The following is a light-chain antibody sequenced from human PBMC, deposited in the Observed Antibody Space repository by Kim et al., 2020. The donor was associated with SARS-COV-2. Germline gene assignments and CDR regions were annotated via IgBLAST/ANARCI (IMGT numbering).Light chain of an antibody. CDR3: AAWDDSLNGVV. Sequence: GQRVTIPCSGSSSNIGSNTVNWYQQLPGTAPKLLIYINNQRPSGVPDRSSGSKSGTSASLAISGLQSEDGADYYCAAWDDSLNGVVFGGGTQLTVL. CDR1: SSNIGSNT. CDR2: INN. J-gene: IGLJ2*01. V-gene: IGLV1-44*01.